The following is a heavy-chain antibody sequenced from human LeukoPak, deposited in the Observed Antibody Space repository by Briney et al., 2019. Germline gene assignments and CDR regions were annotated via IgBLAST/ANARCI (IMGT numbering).Heavy chain of an antibody. D-gene: IGHD6-19*01. CDR2: MNPLSGNT. V-gene: IGHV1-8*01. CDR3: VRSLAVDGTRAY. Sequence: AASVKVSCKASGYIFVTSDINWVRQAAGQGLEWMGWMNPLSGNTGYAQKFQGRVSMTRDTSTGTAYMELSSLRFEDSAVYYCVRSLAVDGTRAYWGQGTLVTVSS. CDR1: GYIFVTSD. J-gene: IGHJ4*02.